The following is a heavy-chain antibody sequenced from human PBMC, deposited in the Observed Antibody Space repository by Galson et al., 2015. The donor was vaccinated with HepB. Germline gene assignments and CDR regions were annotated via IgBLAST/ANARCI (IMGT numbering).Heavy chain of an antibody. J-gene: IGHJ4*02. V-gene: IGHV3-23*01. CDR3: ASSGVMVTYFDY. D-gene: IGHD3-16*01. CDR2: ISTGGDST. CDR1: GFTFRSYA. Sequence: SLRPSCAASGFTFRSYAMSWVRQAPGEGLEWVSAISTGGDSTYYADSVKGRLTISRDNSKNTLYLQMNSLRAEDTAVYYCASSGVMVTYFDYWGQGTLVTVAS.